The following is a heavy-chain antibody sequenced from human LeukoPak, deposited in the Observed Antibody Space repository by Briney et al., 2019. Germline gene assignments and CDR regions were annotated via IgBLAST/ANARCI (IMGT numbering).Heavy chain of an antibody. Sequence: GGSLRLSCAASGFTFSNAWMSWVRQAPGKGLEWVGRIKSKTDGGTTDYAAPVKGRFTISRDDSKNTLYLQMNSLKTEDTAVYYCTTVKSMVRGVFDYWGQGTLVTASS. CDR1: GFTFSNAW. J-gene: IGHJ4*02. D-gene: IGHD3-10*01. CDR2: IKSKTDGGTT. V-gene: IGHV3-15*01. CDR3: TTVKSMVRGVFDY.